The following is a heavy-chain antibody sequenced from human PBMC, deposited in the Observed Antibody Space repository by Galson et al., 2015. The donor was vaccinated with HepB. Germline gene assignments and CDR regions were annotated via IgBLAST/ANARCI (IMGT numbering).Heavy chain of an antibody. CDR2: VSSDGGTQ. CDR3: AKESEKPQYGAYFDY. V-gene: IGHV3-30*18. Sequence: SLRLSCAASGFTFSSCGMQWVRQAPGKGLEWVAVVSSDGGTQFYADSVKGRFTISRDSSKNTLYLQMNSLRAEDTAVYYCAKESEKPQYGAYFDYWGQGILVTVSS. CDR1: GFTFSSCG. D-gene: IGHD4/OR15-4a*01. J-gene: IGHJ4*02.